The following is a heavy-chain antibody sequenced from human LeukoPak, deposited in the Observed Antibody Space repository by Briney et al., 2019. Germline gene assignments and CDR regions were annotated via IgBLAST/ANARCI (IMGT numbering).Heavy chain of an antibody. V-gene: IGHV3-30*18. Sequence: PGGSLRLSCAASGFTFSSYGMHWVRQAPGKGLEWVAVISYDGSNKYYADSVKGRFTISRDNSKNTLYLQMNSLRAEDTAVYYCAKPLLRYFDWLILDYWGQGTLVTVSS. CDR1: GFTFSSYG. J-gene: IGHJ4*02. D-gene: IGHD3-9*01. CDR2: ISYDGSNK. CDR3: AKPLLRYFDWLILDY.